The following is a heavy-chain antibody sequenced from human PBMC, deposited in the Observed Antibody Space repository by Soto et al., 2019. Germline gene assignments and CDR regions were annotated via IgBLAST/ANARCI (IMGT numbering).Heavy chain of an antibody. D-gene: IGHD1-7*01. J-gene: IGHJ4*02. Sequence: PSETLSLTCAVYGGSFSGYYWSWIRQPPGKGLEWIGEINHSGGTNYNPSLKSRVTISVDTSKNQFSLKLSSVTAADTAVYYCARGRRIRLELRHYFDYWGQGTLVTVSS. CDR1: GGSFSGYY. CDR2: INHSGGT. CDR3: ARGRRIRLELRHYFDY. V-gene: IGHV4-34*01.